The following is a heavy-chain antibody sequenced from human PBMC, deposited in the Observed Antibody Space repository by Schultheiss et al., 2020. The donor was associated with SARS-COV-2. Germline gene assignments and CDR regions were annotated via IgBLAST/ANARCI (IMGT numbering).Heavy chain of an antibody. V-gene: IGHV4-59*12. D-gene: IGHD3-16*01. J-gene: IGHJ4*02. CDR2: IYYSGST. CDR1: GGSISSYY. CDR3: ARDYGQSYFDY. Sequence: GSLRLSCTVSGGSISSYYWSWIRQPPGKGLEWIGYIYYSGSTNYNPSLKSRVTISVDTSKNQFSLKLSSVTAADTAVYYCARDYGQSYFDYWGQGTLVTVSS.